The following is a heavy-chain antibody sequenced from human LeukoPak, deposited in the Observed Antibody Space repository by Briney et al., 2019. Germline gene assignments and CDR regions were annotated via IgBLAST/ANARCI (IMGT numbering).Heavy chain of an antibody. D-gene: IGHD5-18*01. V-gene: IGHV4-30-4*01. J-gene: IGHJ4*02. CDR1: GGSISSGDYY. CDR3: ASVDTAMVFYGY. CDR2: IYYSGST. Sequence: PSETLSLTCTVSGGSISSGDYYWSWIRQPPGKGLEWIGYIYYSGSTYYNPSLKSRITISVDTSKNQFSLKLSSVTAADTAVYYCASVDTAMVFYGYWGQGTLVTVSS.